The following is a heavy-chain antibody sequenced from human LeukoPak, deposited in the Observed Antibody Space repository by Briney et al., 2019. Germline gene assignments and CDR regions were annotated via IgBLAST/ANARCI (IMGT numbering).Heavy chain of an antibody. CDR2: INHSGST. CDR3: AREDYSGNRIFDY. J-gene: IGHJ4*02. Sequence: SETLSLTCAVYGGSFSGYYWSWIRQPPGKGLEWIGEINHSGSTNYNPSLKSRVTISVDTSKNQFSLKLSSVTAADTAVYYCAREDYSGNRIFDYWGQGTLVTVSS. D-gene: IGHD4-23*01. CDR1: GGSFSGYY. V-gene: IGHV4-34*01.